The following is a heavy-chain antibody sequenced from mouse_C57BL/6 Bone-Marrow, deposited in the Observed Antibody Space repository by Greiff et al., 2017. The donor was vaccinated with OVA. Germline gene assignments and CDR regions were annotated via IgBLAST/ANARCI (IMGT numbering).Heavy chain of an antibody. J-gene: IGHJ2*01. CDR1: GYTFTSYW. D-gene: IGHD2-2*01. CDR2: IYPGNSDT. V-gene: IGHV1-5*01. CDR3: RLGYYGYDGVDY. Sequence: EVQRVESGTVLARPGASVKMSCKTSGYTFTSYWMHWVKQRPGQGLEWIGAIYPGNSDTSYNQKFKGKAKLTAVTSASTAYMELSSLTNEDSAVYYCRLGYYGYDGVDYWGQGTTLTVSS.